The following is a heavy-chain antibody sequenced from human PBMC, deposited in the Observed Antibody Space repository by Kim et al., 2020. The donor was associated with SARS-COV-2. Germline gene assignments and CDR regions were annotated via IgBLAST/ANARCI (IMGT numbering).Heavy chain of an antibody. CDR3: ARVAPPEYCSGGSCYRTRLIDY. CDR2: INHSGST. CDR1: GGSFSGYY. Sequence: SETLSLTCAVYGGSFSGYYWSWIRQPPGKGLEWIGEINHSGSTNYNPSLKSRVTISVDTSKNQFSLKLSSVTAADTAVYYCARVAPPEYCSGGSCYRTRLIDYWGQGTLVTVSS. V-gene: IGHV4-34*01. J-gene: IGHJ4*02. D-gene: IGHD2-15*01.